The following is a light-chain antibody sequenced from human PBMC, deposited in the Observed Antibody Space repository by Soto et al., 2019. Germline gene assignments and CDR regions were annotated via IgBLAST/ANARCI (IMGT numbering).Light chain of an antibody. Sequence: EIVMTQSPATLSVSPGETATLSCRASQSVSSNLAWYQQKPGQAPSLLIYGASTRATDIPPRFSGSGSGTDFTLTISSLEPEDFAVYYCQQRSNWPLITFGQGTRLEIK. CDR2: GAS. V-gene: IGKV3-11*01. CDR1: QSVSSN. CDR3: QQRSNWPLIT. J-gene: IGKJ5*01.